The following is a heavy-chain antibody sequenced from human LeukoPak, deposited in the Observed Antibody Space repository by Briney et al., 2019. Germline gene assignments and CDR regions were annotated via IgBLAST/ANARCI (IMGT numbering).Heavy chain of an antibody. D-gene: IGHD6-19*01. J-gene: IGHJ5*02. CDR2: IHTSGST. CDR1: GGSISSGNYY. V-gene: IGHV4-61*02. Sequence: PSETLSLTCTVSGGSISSGNYYWNWIRQPAGKGLEWIGRIHTSGSTNCNPSLKSRVTISVDTSTNQFSLRLTSVTAADTAVYYCARDGSNGWNPWGQGTLVTVSS. CDR3: ARDGSNGWNP.